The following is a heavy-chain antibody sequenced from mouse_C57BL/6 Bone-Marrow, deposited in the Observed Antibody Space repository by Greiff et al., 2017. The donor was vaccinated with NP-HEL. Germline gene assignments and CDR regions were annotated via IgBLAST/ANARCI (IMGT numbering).Heavy chain of an antibody. D-gene: IGHD2-3*01. CDR1: GFTFSDYY. V-gene: IGHV5-12*01. CDR3: ARDGYYYYYAMDY. J-gene: IGHJ4*01. CDR2: ISNGGGST. Sequence: EVMLVESGGGLVQPGGSLKLSCAASGFTFSDYYMYWVRQTPEKRLEWVAYISNGGGSTYYPDTVKGRFTISRDNAKNTLYLQMSRLKSEDTAMYYCARDGYYYYYAMDYWGQGTSVTVSS.